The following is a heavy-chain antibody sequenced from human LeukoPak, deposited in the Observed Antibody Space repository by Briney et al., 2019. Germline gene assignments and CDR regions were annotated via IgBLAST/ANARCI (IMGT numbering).Heavy chain of an antibody. CDR3: ANLSVYCSSTSCYVY. CDR2: ISYDGSNK. J-gene: IGHJ4*02. CDR1: GFTFSSYA. D-gene: IGHD2-2*01. Sequence: GGSLRLSCAASGFTFSSYAMHWVRQAPGKGLEWVAVISYDGSNKYYADSVKGRFTISRDNSKNTLYLQMNSLRAEDTAVYYCANLSVYCSSTSCYVYWGQGTLVTVSS. V-gene: IGHV3-30-3*01.